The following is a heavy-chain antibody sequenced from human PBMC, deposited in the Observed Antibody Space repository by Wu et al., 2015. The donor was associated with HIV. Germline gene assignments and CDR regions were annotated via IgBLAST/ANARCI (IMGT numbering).Heavy chain of an antibody. D-gene: IGHD3-3*01. V-gene: IGHV1-2*02. CDR2: INPNSGGT. CDR1: GYRFTRYG. CDR3: ARGDYANYDFWSAYPSY. Sequence: QVQLVQSGAEVKRPGASVKVSCKTSGYRFTRYGITWVRQAPGQGLEWMGWINPNSGGTNYAQKFQGRVTLTRDTSIGTAYMELSRLTSDDTAVYYCARGDYANYDFWSAYPSYWGQGTLVTVSS. J-gene: IGHJ4*02.